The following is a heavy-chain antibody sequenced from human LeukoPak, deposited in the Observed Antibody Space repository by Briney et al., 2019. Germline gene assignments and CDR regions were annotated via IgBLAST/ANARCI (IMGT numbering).Heavy chain of an antibody. CDR1: GDSISSSSSY. Sequence: SETLSLTCSVSGDSISSSSSYWGWIRQPPGKGLEWIGSIYYSGSTYYNTSLKSRVTISVDTSKNQFSLKLNSVTAADTAVYYCARDRAHYYDSSGYHGAFDIWGQGTMVTVSS. J-gene: IGHJ3*02. V-gene: IGHV4-39*07. CDR3: ARDRAHYYDSSGYHGAFDI. CDR2: IYYSGST. D-gene: IGHD3-22*01.